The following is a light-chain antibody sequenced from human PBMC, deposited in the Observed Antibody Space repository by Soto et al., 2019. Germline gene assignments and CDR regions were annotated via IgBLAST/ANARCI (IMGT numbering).Light chain of an antibody. Sequence: DIQMTQSPSTLSASVGDRVTITCRASQSISSWLAWYQQKPGKAPKLLISGASTLESGTPSRFSGSGAVTEFTLTISSLQPDDFATYYCQQYHNYSTFGQGTKVDIK. V-gene: IGKV1-5*01. J-gene: IGKJ1*01. CDR2: GAS. CDR1: QSISSW. CDR3: QQYHNYST.